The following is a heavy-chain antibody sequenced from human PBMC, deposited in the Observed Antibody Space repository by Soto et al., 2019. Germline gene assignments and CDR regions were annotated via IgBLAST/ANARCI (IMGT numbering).Heavy chain of an antibody. CDR1: GFTFTSSA. J-gene: IGHJ4*02. V-gene: IGHV1-18*01. CDR2: ISAYNGNT. CDR3: ARGQSSGWYI. Sequence: ASVKVSCKASGFTFTSSAVQWVRQARGQGLEWMGWISAYNGNTNYAQKLQGRVTMTTDTSTSTAYMELRSLRSDDTAVYYCARGQSSGWYIWGQGTLVTVSS. D-gene: IGHD6-19*01.